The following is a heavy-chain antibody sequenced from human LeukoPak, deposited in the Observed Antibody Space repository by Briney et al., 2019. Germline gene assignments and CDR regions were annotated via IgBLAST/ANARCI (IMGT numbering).Heavy chain of an antibody. D-gene: IGHD2-2*02. V-gene: IGHV3-11*01. Sequence: GGSLRLSCAASGFTFSDYYMSWIRQSPGKGLEGVSYISTSSSNIYYADSVKGRFTISRDSAKNSLFLQMNSLRAEDTAVYYCARDWYRYCSSSSCYMFDYWGQGTLVTFSS. CDR2: ISTSSSNI. J-gene: IGHJ4*02. CDR1: GFTFSDYY. CDR3: ARDWYRYCSSSSCYMFDY.